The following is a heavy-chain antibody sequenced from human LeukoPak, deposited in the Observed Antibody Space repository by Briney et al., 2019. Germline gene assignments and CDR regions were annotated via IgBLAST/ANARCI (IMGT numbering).Heavy chain of an antibody. CDR1: GFTFSSYS. J-gene: IGHJ3*02. CDR3: ARGADSSSWYGDAFDI. D-gene: IGHD6-13*01. Sequence: GGSLRLSCAASGFTFSSYSMNWVRQAPGKGLEWVSSISSSSSYIYYADPVKGRFTISRDNAKNSLYLQMNSLRAEDTAVYYCARGADSSSWYGDAFDIWGQGTMVTVPS. CDR2: ISSSSSYI. V-gene: IGHV3-21*01.